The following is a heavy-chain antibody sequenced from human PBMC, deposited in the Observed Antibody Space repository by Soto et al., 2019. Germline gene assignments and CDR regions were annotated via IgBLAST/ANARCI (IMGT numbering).Heavy chain of an antibody. Sequence: QVQLVQSGAEVKKPGASLSVSCKASGYTFTSYGINWARQAPGQGLEWIGGVTAYNDERKFAEKFQDRLSMNTDTATTTAFMELRSLRADDTAMYYCARFDFWSGYSQDHGGQGTLVTVSS. CDR2: VTAYNDER. V-gene: IGHV1-18*04. CDR1: GYTFTSYG. D-gene: IGHD3-3*01. J-gene: IGHJ4*02. CDR3: ARFDFWSGYSQDH.